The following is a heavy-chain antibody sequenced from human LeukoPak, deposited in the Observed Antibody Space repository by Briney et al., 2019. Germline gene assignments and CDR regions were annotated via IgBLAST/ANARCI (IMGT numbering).Heavy chain of an antibody. V-gene: IGHV4-34*01. CDR2: IYHSGST. CDR3: ARSICGGDCYHEYYFDY. D-gene: IGHD2-21*02. CDR1: GGSFSGYY. Sequence: SETLSLTCAVYGGSFSGYYWSWIRLPPGKGLEWIGYIYHSGSTYYNPSLKSRVTISVDRSKNQFSLKLSSVTAADTAVYYCARSICGGDCYHEYYFDYWGQGTLVTVSS. J-gene: IGHJ4*02.